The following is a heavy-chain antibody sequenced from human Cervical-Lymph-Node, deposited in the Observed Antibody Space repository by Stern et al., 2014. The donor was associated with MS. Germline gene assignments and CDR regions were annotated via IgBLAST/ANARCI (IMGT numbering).Heavy chain of an antibody. D-gene: IGHD4-17*01. Sequence: QVQLVQSGGGVVQPGRSLRLSCAASGFIFNYYAMYWVRQAPGKGLQWVAVISNDGSSRDYADSVKGRFTISRDNSKNTLFPQMNSLRVEDTGVYYCASRYDYGDYIYWGQGTLVTVSS. J-gene: IGHJ4*02. CDR1: GFIFNYYA. CDR3: ASRYDYGDYIY. CDR2: ISNDGSSR. V-gene: IGHV3-30*04.